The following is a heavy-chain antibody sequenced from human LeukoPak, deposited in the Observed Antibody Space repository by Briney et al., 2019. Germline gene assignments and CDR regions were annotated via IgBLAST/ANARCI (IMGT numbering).Heavy chain of an antibody. J-gene: IGHJ4*02. CDR2: INHSGST. V-gene: IGHV4-34*01. CDR3: ARGPLHTDTVVVPAAMRFDY. Sequence: SETLSLTCAVYGGSFSGYYWSWIRQPPGKGLEWIGEINHSGSTNYNPSLKSRVTISVDTSKNQFSLKLSSVTAADTAVYYCARGPLHTDTVVVPAAMRFDYWGQGTLVTVSS. CDR1: GGSFSGYY. D-gene: IGHD2-2*01.